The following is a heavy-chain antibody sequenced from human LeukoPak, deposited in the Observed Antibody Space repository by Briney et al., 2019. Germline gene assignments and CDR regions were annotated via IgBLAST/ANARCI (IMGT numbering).Heavy chain of an antibody. V-gene: IGHV1-69*13. D-gene: IGHD2-8*01. J-gene: IGHJ4*02. CDR2: IIPIFGTA. CDR1: GGTFSSYA. CDR3: ASNLGYCTNGVCYTHRSYFDY. Sequence: SVKVSCKASGGTFSSYAISWVRQAPGQGLEWMGGIIPIFGTANYAQKFQGRVTITADESTSTAYMELSSLRSEDTAVYYCASNLGYCTNGVCYTHRSYFDYWGQGTLVTVSS.